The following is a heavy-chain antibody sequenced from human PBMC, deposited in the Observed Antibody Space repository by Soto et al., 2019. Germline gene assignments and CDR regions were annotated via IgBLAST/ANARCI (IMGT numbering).Heavy chain of an antibody. CDR3: ARGIREWLVYYYYYGMDV. CDR2: INHSGST. Sequence: PSETLSLTCAVYGGSFSGYYWSGIRQPPGKGLEWIGEINHSGSTNYNPSLKSRVTISVDTSKNQFSLKLSSVTAADTAVYYCARGIREWLVYYYYYGMDVWGQGTTVTVSS. V-gene: IGHV4-34*01. J-gene: IGHJ6*02. CDR1: GGSFSGYY. D-gene: IGHD6-19*01.